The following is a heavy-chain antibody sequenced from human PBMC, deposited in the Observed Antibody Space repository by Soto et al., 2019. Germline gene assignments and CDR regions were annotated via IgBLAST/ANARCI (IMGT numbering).Heavy chain of an antibody. D-gene: IGHD3-22*01. V-gene: IGHV4-31*03. CDR3: ARTRLYYDSSGYYYAFGY. CDR1: GAALNSGNYY. Sequence: SETLSLTCSVSGAALNSGNYYWSWIRQVPGKGLEWIGHIYVTGAVDYNPSLRDRITISQDTSERQFSLNLRLVTAADTAVYYCARTRLYYDSSGYYYAFGYWGQGTLVTVSS. J-gene: IGHJ4*02. CDR2: IYVTGAV.